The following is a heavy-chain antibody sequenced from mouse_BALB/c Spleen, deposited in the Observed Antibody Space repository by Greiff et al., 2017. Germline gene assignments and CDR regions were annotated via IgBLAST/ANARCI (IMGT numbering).Heavy chain of an antibody. J-gene: IGHJ2*01. CDR3: ARGTMITTDARFDY. V-gene: IGHV1-82*01. D-gene: IGHD2-4*01. CDR2: IYPGDGDT. CDR1: GYAFSSSW. Sequence: QVQLQQSGPELVKPGASVKISCKASGYAFSSSWMNWVKQRPGQGLEWIGRIYPGDGDTNYNGKFKGKATLTADKSSSTAYMQLSSLTSVDSAVYFCARGTMITTDARFDYWGQGTTLTVSS.